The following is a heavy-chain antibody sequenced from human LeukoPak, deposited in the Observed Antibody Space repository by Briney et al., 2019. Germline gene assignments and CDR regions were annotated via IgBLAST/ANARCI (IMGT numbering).Heavy chain of an antibody. J-gene: IGHJ4*02. CDR2: INPNSGGT. V-gene: IGHV1-2*02. D-gene: IGHD4-17*01. Sequence: ASVKVSCKASGYTFTCYYIHWVRQAPRQGLEWMGWINPNSGGTIYAQNFQGRVTMTRDTSISTAYMELSWLRSDDTAVYYCARDRGDYSFDYWGQGTLVTVSS. CDR1: GYTFTCYY. CDR3: ARDRGDYSFDY.